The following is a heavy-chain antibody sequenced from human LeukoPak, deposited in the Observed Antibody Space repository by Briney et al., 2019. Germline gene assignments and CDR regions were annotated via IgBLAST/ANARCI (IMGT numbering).Heavy chain of an antibody. CDR2: ISGSGDKT. CDR1: GITFSSHA. J-gene: IGHJ4*02. CDR3: AKESGTVTPFMDF. V-gene: IGHV3-23*01. Sequence: GGSLRLSCVVSGITFSSHAMSWVRQAPGKGLEWVSAISGSGDKTYYGDAAKGRFAISRDNSKNMVFLQMNSLRDEDTAVYYCAKESGTVTPFMDFWGQGTLVTVSS. D-gene: IGHD4-17*01.